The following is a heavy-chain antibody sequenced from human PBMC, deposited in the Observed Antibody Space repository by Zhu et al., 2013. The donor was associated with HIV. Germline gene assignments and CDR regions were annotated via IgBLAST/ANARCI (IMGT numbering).Heavy chain of an antibody. V-gene: IGHV1-24*01. Sequence: QVQLVQSGAEVKKPGASVRVSCKVSGHTSLNYPLDWVRQAPGKGLEWMGGFDMEDGETVYSQKLQGRVTMTTDTSTSTAYMELRTLRSDDTAVYYCARAPTSHRDYSLRRNWLDPWGLGALVTVSS. J-gene: IGHJ5*02. CDR3: ARAPTSHRDYSLRRNWLDP. CDR1: GHTSLNYP. D-gene: IGHD4-17*01. CDR2: FDMEDGET.